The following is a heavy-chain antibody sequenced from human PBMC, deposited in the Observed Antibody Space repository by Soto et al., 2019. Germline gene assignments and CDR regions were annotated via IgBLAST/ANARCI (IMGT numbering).Heavy chain of an antibody. CDR3: ARYCSGGSCQFDF. CDR2: ISSSGSTI. D-gene: IGHD2-15*01. J-gene: IGHJ4*02. Sequence: GGTLRLSCAASGFTFSDYYMSWIRQAPGKGLEWVSYISSSGSTIYYADSLMGRCTISSDNAEDSLCLQMSSLRAEDTAVYYCARYCSGGSCQFDFWGQGTLVTVSS. V-gene: IGHV3-11*01. CDR1: GFTFSDYY.